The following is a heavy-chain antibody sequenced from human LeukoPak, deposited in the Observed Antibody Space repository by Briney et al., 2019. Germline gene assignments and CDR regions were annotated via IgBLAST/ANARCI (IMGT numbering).Heavy chain of an antibody. Sequence: GASVKVSCKASGYTFTSYGISWVRQAPGQGLEWMGWISAYNGNTNYAQKLQGRVTTTTDTSTSTAYMELRSLRSDGTAVYYCARGREGWFGELNWPYYYYGMDVWGQGTTVTVSS. D-gene: IGHD3-10*01. J-gene: IGHJ6*02. CDR3: ARGREGWFGELNWPYYYYGMDV. V-gene: IGHV1-18*01. CDR2: ISAYNGNT. CDR1: GYTFTSYG.